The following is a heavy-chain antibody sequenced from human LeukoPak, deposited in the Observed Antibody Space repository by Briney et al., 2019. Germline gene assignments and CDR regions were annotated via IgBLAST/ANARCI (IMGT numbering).Heavy chain of an antibody. CDR1: GFTFSSYW. Sequence: PGGSLRLSCAASGFTFSSYWMSWVRQAPGKGLEWVADINSSGSTIHYADSVKGRFTISRDNAKNSLYLQMNSLRLEDTAVYYCASPPGRVDSWGQGTLVSVSS. CDR2: INSSGSTI. D-gene: IGHD3-10*01. V-gene: IGHV3-48*04. J-gene: IGHJ4*02. CDR3: ASPPGRVDS.